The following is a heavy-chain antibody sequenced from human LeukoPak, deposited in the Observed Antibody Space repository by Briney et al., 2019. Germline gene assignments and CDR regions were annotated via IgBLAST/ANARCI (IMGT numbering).Heavy chain of an antibody. J-gene: IGHJ4*02. CDR1: GFTFGSYA. CDR3: ARDSPACGEDCYFDS. D-gene: IGHD2-21*02. Sequence: PGGSLRLSCAASGFTFGSYAMHWVRQAPGRWLEWVAGISYDGTNKYYADSVNGRFTISRDNSKNTLYLQMNSPRTDDTAVYYCARDSPACGEDCYFDSWGQGTLVTVSS. CDR2: ISYDGTNK. V-gene: IGHV3-30-3*01.